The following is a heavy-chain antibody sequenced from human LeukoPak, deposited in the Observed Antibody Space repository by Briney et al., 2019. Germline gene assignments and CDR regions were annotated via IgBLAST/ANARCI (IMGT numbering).Heavy chain of an antibody. CDR2: INYSGAT. CDR1: GGSISGSTYH. D-gene: IGHD5-12*01. V-gene: IGHV4-39*07. Sequence: SETLSLTCTVSGGSISGSTYHWGWIRQPPGKGLEWIGSINYSGATYYNPSLKSRVTMSVDTSKNQFSLKLSSVTAADTAVYYCATSKAKWLPVDYWGQGTLVTVSS. J-gene: IGHJ4*02. CDR3: ATSKAKWLPVDY.